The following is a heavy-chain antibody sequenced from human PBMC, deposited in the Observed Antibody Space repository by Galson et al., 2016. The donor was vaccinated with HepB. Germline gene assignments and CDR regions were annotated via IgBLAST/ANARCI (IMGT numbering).Heavy chain of an antibody. Sequence: LSLTCAVFGGTFNGYYWTWIRQPPGKGLEWIGEINHSGNTNYNPSLKSRVNLSVDMSKKQFTLEPTSVTAADTAVYYCARGTYYDSATRFDPWGQGTPVTVAS. J-gene: IGHJ5*02. V-gene: IGHV4-34*01. CDR1: GGTFNGYY. CDR3: ARGTYYDSATRFDP. CDR2: INHSGNT. D-gene: IGHD3-3*01.